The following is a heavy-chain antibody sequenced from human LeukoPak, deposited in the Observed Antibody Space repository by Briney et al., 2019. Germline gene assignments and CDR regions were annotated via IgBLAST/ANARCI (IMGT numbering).Heavy chain of an antibody. CDR1: GFSLSTSGMC. Sequence: SGPALVKPTQTLTLTCTFSGFSLSTSGMCVSWIRQPPGKALEWLARIDWDDDKYYSTSLKTRLTISKDTSKNQVVLTMTNMDPVDTAPYYCARSITMVRGIENWFDPWGQGTLVTVSS. V-gene: IGHV2-70*11. D-gene: IGHD3-10*01. J-gene: IGHJ5*02. CDR2: IDWDDDK. CDR3: ARSITMVRGIENWFDP.